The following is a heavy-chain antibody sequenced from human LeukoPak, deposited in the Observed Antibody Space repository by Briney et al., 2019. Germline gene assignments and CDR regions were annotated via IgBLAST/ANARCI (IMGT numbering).Heavy chain of an antibody. CDR3: ARDPRITMVRGVNRGMDV. Sequence: PETLSLTCAVSGGSISSGGYSWSWIRQPPGKGLEWIGEINHSGSTNYNPSLKSRVTISVDTSKNQFSLKLSSVTAADTAVYYCARDPRITMVRGVNRGMDVWGQGTTVTVSS. CDR2: INHSGST. J-gene: IGHJ6*02. D-gene: IGHD3-10*01. V-gene: IGHV4-34*01. CDR1: GGSISSGGYS.